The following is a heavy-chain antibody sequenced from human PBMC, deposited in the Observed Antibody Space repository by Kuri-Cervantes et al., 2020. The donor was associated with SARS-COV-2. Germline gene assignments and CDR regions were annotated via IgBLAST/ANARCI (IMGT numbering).Heavy chain of an antibody. CDR1: GFTFSSYS. J-gene: IGHJ4*02. CDR3: AKDKGSNEYSHPYFDS. V-gene: IGHV3-43*01. CDR2: ISWDGGRT. Sequence: GESLKISCAASGFTFSSYSMNWVRQAPGKGLEWVSLISWDGGRTYYADSVKGRFTISRDNTKNSLYLQMNTLRTEDTALYYCAKDKGSNEYSHPYFDSWGQGTLVTVSS. D-gene: IGHD4-11*01.